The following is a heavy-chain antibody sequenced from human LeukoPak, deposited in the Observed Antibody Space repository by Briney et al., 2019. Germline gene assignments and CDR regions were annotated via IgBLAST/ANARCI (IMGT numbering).Heavy chain of an antibody. Sequence: ASVKVSCKASGYTFTGYYMHWVRQAPGQGLEWMGWINPNSGGTNYAQKFQGRVTMTRDMSISTAYMELSRLRSDDTAVYYCAKTVVPAAIYWFDPWGQGTLVTVSS. CDR1: GYTFTGYY. D-gene: IGHD2-2*01. CDR3: AKTVVPAAIYWFDP. J-gene: IGHJ5*02. CDR2: INPNSGGT. V-gene: IGHV1-2*02.